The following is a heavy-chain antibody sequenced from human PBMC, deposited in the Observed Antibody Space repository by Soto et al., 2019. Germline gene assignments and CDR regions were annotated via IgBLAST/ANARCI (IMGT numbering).Heavy chain of an antibody. CDR1: GYSFTSYW. Sequence: GESLKISCKGSGYSFTSYWIGWVRQMPGKGLEWMGIIYPGDSDTRYRPSLLGQVTISADKSISTAYLQWSSLKASDTAIYYCARAIEMATIGWFDPWGQATLVTVSS. J-gene: IGHJ5*02. CDR3: ARAIEMATIGWFDP. V-gene: IGHV5-51*01. D-gene: IGHD5-12*01. CDR2: IYPGDSDT.